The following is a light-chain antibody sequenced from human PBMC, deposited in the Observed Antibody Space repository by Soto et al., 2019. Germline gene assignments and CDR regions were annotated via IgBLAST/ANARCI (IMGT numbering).Light chain of an antibody. CDR2: GAS. J-gene: IGKJ4*01. V-gene: IGKV3D-7*01. CDR1: QRVSSSY. CDR3: QQDYNF. Sequence: PGERVTLSCRASQRVSSSYLTWYQQKPGQAPRLLIYGASTRATGIPARFSGSGSGTDFTLTISSLQPEDFAVYYCQQDYNFFGGGTKVEIK.